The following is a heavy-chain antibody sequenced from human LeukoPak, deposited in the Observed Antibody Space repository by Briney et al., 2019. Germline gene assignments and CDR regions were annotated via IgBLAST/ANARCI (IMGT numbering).Heavy chain of an antibody. CDR3: ARFGYSGWNLEY. J-gene: IGHJ4*02. Sequence: PGGSLRLSCAASGFSFRDFWMSWVRQSPGKGLEWVASINQGGSLNYYVDSVKGRFTISRDDAKSSLYVRMDCLRDEDTAVYYCARFGYSGWNLEYWGQGTLVTVSS. CDR2: INQGGSLN. D-gene: IGHD5-12*01. V-gene: IGHV3-7*01. CDR1: GFSFRDFW.